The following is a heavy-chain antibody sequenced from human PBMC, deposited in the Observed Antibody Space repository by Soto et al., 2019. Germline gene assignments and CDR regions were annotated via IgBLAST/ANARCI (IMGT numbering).Heavy chain of an antibody. Sequence: ASVKVSCKASGYTFTGYYMHWVRQAPGQGLEWMGWINPNSGGTNYAQKFQGRVTMTRDTSISTAYMELSSLKASDTAMYYCASGRSSSRLDYWGQGTLVTVSS. CDR2: INPNSGGT. V-gene: IGHV1-2*02. J-gene: IGHJ4*02. CDR3: ASGRSSSRLDY. D-gene: IGHD6-6*01. CDR1: GYTFTGYY.